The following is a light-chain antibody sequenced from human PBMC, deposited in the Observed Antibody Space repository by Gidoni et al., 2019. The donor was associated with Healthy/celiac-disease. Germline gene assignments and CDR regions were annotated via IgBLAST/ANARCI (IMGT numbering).Light chain of an antibody. CDR2: GNS. CDR1: SANIGAGYD. CDR3: QSYDSSLSGSYV. Sequence: QSALTPPPSVSGAHAQRVTISCTGSSANIGAGYDVHRYPQLPGTAPKLLIYGNSNRPSGVPDRFSGSKSGTSASLAITGLQAEDEADYYCQSYDSSLSGSYVFGTGTKVTVL. J-gene: IGLJ1*01. V-gene: IGLV1-40*01.